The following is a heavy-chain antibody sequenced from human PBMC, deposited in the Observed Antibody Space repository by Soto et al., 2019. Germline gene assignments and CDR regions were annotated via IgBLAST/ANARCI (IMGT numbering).Heavy chain of an antibody. CDR1: GGSISSGDYY. CDR3: ARYGGGTAAFDY. J-gene: IGHJ4*02. D-gene: IGHD1-1*01. CDR2: IYYSGST. Sequence: QVQLQESGPGLVKPSQTLSLTCTVSGGSISSGDYYWSWIRQPPGRGLEWIGHIYYSGSTYYNPSLKSRVTISVDTSKNQFSLKLSSVTAADTAVYYCARYGGGTAAFDYWGQGTLVTVSS. V-gene: IGHV4-30-4*01.